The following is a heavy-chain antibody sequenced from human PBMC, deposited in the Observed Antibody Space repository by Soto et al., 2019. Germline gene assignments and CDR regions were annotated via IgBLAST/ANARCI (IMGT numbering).Heavy chain of an antibody. CDR1: GYTFTSYG. V-gene: IGHV1-18*01. D-gene: IGHD3-3*01. CDR2: ISAYNGNT. Sequence: QVQLVQSGAEVKKPGASVKVSCKASGYTFTSYGISWVRQAPGQGLEWMGWISAYNGNTNYAQKLQGRVTMTTDTSTRTADMELRSLRSDDTAVYYCARVDHYDFWSGYYASGNDYWGQGTLVTVSS. J-gene: IGHJ4*02. CDR3: ARVDHYDFWSGYYASGNDY.